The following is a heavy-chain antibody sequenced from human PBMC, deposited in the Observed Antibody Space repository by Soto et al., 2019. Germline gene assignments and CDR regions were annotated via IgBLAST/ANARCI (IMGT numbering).Heavy chain of an antibody. CDR2: INHSGST. V-gene: IGHV4-34*01. CDR3: ARALLRYFDWSPSSWFDP. CDR1: GGSFSGYY. D-gene: IGHD3-9*01. Sequence: SETLSLTCAVYGGSFSGYYWSWIRQPPGKGLEWTGEINHSGSTNYNPSLKSRVTISVDTSKNQFSLKLSSVTAADTAVYYCARALLRYFDWSPSSWFDPWGQGTLVTVSS. J-gene: IGHJ5*02.